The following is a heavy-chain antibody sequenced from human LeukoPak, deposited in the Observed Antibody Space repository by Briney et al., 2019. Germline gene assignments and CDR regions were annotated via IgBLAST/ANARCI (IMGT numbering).Heavy chain of an antibody. CDR1: GVTVSSTY. CDR3: ARDSALHYDYVWGSSGFDY. CDR2: IYGGSST. D-gene: IGHD3-16*01. J-gene: IGHJ4*02. Sequence: PGGSLRLSCAASGVTVSSTYMSWVRQAPGKGLEWVSVIYGGSSTYNADSVKGRFTISRDNSKNTLYLQMNSLRAEDTAVYYCARDSALHYDYVWGSSGFDYWGQGTLVTVSS. V-gene: IGHV3-66*01.